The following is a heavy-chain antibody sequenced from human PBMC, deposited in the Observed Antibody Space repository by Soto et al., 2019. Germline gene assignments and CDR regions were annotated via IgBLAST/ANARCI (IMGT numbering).Heavy chain of an antibody. V-gene: IGHV1-69*13. J-gene: IGHJ6*02. D-gene: IGHD6-19*01. CDR1: GGTFSSYA. CDR3: FSSGWSYGMDV. Sequence: ASVKVSCKASGGTFSSYAISWVRQAPGQGLEWMGGIIPIFGTANYAQKFQGRVTITADESTSTAYMELSSLRSEDTAVYYCFSSGWSYGMDVWGQGTTVTVSS. CDR2: IIPIFGTA.